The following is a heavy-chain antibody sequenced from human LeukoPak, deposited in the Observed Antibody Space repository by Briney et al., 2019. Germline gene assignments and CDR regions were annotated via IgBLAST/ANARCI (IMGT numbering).Heavy chain of an antibody. Sequence: PGGTLRLSCAASAFTFSNYAMSWVRQPRGKGLEWVSTVCYNGGSTSYADFVKRRFTISRDNYKNTLHLLMNSLRADTTAEYYWVKDSRGLPYNYMDVWGKGATVTASS. CDR1: AFTFSNYA. D-gene: IGHD3-10*01. J-gene: IGHJ6*03. CDR3: VKDSRGLPYNYMDV. V-gene: IGHV3-23*01. CDR2: VCYNGGST.